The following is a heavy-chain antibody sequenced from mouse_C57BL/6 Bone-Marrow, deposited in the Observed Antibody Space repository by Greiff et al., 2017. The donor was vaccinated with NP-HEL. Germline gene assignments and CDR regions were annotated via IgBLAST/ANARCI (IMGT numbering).Heavy chain of an antibody. V-gene: IGHV7-3*01. Sequence: EVQRVESGGGLVQPGGSLSLSCAASGFTFTDYYMSWVRQPPGKALEWLGFIRNKANGYTTEYSASVKGRFTIPRDNSQSILYLQMNALRAEDSATYYCARSYGSSPYWYFDVWGTGTTVTVSS. CDR2: IRNKANGYTT. D-gene: IGHD1-1*01. CDR3: ARSYGSSPYWYFDV. J-gene: IGHJ1*03. CDR1: GFTFTDYY.